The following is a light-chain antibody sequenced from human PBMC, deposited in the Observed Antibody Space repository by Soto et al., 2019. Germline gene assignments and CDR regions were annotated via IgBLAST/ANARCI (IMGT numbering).Light chain of an antibody. V-gene: IGKV4-1*01. Sequence: DIVMTQSPDSLAVSLGERATINCKSSQSVLYSSNNKNYLAWYQQKPGQPPKLLIYWASTRESGVPDRFSGSGSGTDFTLTISSLQAEDVAVDYWQQYYDAPQTFGQGTKVEIK. CDR3: QQYYDAPQT. CDR2: WAS. J-gene: IGKJ1*01. CDR1: QSVLYSSNNKNY.